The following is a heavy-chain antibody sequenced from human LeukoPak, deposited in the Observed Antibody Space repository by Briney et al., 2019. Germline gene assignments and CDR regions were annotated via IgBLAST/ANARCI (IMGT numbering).Heavy chain of an antibody. CDR2: ISGSGGST. D-gene: IGHD3-3*01. V-gene: IGHV3-23*01. J-gene: IGHJ3*02. CDR1: GFTFDDYA. Sequence: HPGRSLRLSCAASGFTFDDYAMHWVRQAPGKGLEWVSGISGSGGSTYYADSVKGRFTISRDNSKNTLYLQMNSLRAEDTAVYYCAKEYYDFWSGPHAFDIWGQGTMVTVSS. CDR3: AKEYYDFWSGPHAFDI.